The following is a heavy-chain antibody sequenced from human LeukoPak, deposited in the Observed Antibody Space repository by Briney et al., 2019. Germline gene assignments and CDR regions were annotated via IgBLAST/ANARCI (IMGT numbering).Heavy chain of an antibody. V-gene: IGHV1-69*05. CDR1: GGTFTSYS. Sequence: ASVKVSCKASGGTFTSYSVSWVRQATGHGLEWMGGIVPIFGTTNYAEKFKGRVTMTTDGSTTIVYMELSSLRFEDTAVYYCARVTGYSNWFDPWGQGTLVTVSS. J-gene: IGHJ5*02. D-gene: IGHD4-11*01. CDR2: IVPIFGTT. CDR3: ARVTGYSNWFDP.